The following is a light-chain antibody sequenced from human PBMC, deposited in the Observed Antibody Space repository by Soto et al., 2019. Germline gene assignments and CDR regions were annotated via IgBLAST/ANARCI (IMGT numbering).Light chain of an antibody. Sequence: EIVMTQSPATMSVSTGERATLSCRASQSVSRNLAWYQQNPCQAPRLHIYGASTRANGIPARFSGSGSGTELTLTISSRQSADVAVYYCQQYSNCPPWTFGQGNKGESK. CDR1: QSVSRN. V-gene: IGKV3-15*01. CDR2: GAS. J-gene: IGKJ1*01. CDR3: QQYSNCPPWT.